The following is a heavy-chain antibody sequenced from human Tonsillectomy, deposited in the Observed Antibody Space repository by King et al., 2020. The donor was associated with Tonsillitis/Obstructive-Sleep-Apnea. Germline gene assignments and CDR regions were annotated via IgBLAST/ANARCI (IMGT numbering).Heavy chain of an antibody. CDR1: GDSISTSEW. V-gene: IGHV4-4*02. D-gene: IGHD3-10*01. CDR3: ARDYYGSGNGFDI. Sequence: LQLQESGPGLVKPSGTLSLTCAVSGDSISTSEWWSWVRQPPGKGLEWIGEIYHSWSSNYNPSLKSRVTISVDKSKNQFSLNLDSVTAADTAIYYCARDYYGSGNGFDIWGQGTMVTVSS. J-gene: IGHJ3*02. CDR2: IYHSWSS.